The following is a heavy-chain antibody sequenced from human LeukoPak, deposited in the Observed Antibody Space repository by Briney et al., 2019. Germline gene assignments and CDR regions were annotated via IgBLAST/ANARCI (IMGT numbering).Heavy chain of an antibody. CDR3: VKGWVRGVMNY. CDR1: GFTFSYYS. CDR2: ISSNGSST. D-gene: IGHD3-10*01. J-gene: IGHJ4*02. V-gene: IGHV3-64D*08. Sequence: GGSLRLSCSASGFTFSYYSMHWVRQAPGKGLEYVSGISSNGSSTNYADSVKGRLTTSRDNSKNTLYLQMSSLRAEDTAVYYCVKGWVRGVMNYWGQGTLVTVSS.